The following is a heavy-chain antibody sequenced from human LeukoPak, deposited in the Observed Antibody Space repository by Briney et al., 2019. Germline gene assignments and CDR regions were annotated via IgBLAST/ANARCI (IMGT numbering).Heavy chain of an antibody. CDR2: ISSRSSYI. D-gene: IGHD6-13*01. CDR1: GFTFSSYS. CDR3: ARWGEQQTN. J-gene: IGHJ4*02. V-gene: IGHV3-21*01. Sequence: GGSLRLSCAASGFTFSSYSMKWVRQAPGRGLECVSSISSRSSYIYYTDSVKGRFTIHRDNAKNSLSLQLNSLRAEDTAVYYCARWGEQQTNWGQGTLVTVSS.